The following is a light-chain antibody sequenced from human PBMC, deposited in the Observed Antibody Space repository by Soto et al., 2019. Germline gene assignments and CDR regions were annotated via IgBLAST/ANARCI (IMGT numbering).Light chain of an antibody. J-gene: IGLJ2*01. V-gene: IGLV1-44*01. CDR2: STN. Sequence: QSVLTQPPSASGTPGQRVTISCSGSSSNIGRNYVTWYQQVPGTAPKLLIYSTNQRPSGVPDRFSGSKSGTSASLAISGLQSEDEADYHCATWDDSVTGVVFGGATNVTVL. CDR3: ATWDDSVTGVV. CDR1: SSNIGRNY.